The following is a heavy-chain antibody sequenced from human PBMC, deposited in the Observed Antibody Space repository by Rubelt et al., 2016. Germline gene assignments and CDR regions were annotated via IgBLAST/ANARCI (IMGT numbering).Heavy chain of an antibody. CDR1: GYTFTSYG. CDR2: ISAYNGNT. D-gene: IGHD6-6*01. V-gene: IGHV1-18*01. J-gene: IGHJ4*02. Sequence: QVQLVQSGAEVKKPGASVKVSRKASGYTFTSYGISWVRQAPGQGLEWMGWISAYNGNTNYAQKLQGRVTMTTDTSTSTADMERRSLRSDDTAGYYCARVGALAARKIYYFDYWGQGTLVTVSS. CDR3: ARVGALAARKIYYFDY.